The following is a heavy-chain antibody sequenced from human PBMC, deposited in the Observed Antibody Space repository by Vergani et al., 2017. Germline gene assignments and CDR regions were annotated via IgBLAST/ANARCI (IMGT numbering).Heavy chain of an antibody. D-gene: IGHD2-2*01. CDR1: GGSISSYY. Sequence: QVQLQESGPGLVKPSETLSLTCTVSGGSISSYYWSWIRQPPGKGLEWIGYIYYSGSTNYTPPLKSRVTISVDTSKNQFSLKLSSVTAADTAVYYCARSITAAMFDYWGQGTLVTVSS. CDR3: ARSITAAMFDY. V-gene: IGHV4-59*01. J-gene: IGHJ4*02. CDR2: IYYSGST.